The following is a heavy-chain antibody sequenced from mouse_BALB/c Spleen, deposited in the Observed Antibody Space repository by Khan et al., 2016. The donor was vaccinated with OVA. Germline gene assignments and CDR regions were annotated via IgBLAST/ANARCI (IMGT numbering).Heavy chain of an antibody. J-gene: IGHJ3*01. CDR1: GFTFSTFV. CDR2: ISSAGTYT. Sequence: LVESGGGLVKPGGSLKLSCSASGFTFSTFVMSWVRQTPEKRLEWVATISSAGTYTYFSDSVKGRFTISRDNAKNTLYLQMNSLRSEDTAMYYCTNGNYGWFAYWGQGTLVTVSA. V-gene: IGHV5-9-1*01. D-gene: IGHD2-1*01. CDR3: TNGNYGWFAY.